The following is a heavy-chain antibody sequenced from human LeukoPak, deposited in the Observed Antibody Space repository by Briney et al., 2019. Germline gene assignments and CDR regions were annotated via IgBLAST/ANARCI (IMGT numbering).Heavy chain of an antibody. D-gene: IGHD3-22*01. CDR2: IGAYNGNT. Sequence: ASVKVSCKASGYTFTSYGISWVRQAPGQGLEWMGWIGAYNGNTNYAQKLQGRVTMTTDTSTSTAYMELRSLRSDDTAVYYCARDTPAVYDSSGYKDAFDIWGQGTMVTVSS. CDR1: GYTFTSYG. J-gene: IGHJ3*02. V-gene: IGHV1-18*01. CDR3: ARDTPAVYDSSGYKDAFDI.